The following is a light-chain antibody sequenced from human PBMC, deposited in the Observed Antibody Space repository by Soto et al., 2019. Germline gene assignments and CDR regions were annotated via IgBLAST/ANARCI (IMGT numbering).Light chain of an antibody. J-gene: IGLJ1*01. CDR3: AAWDDRLNGYV. CDR2: SSN. CDR1: TSNIGSNG. V-gene: IGLV1-44*01. Sequence: VLTQPPSASGTPGQRVTISCSGSTSNIGSNGVNWYRQLPGTAPKLLIYSSNERPSGVPDRFSGSKSGTSASLAISGLQSEDEADYYCAAWDDRLNGYVFGTGTKLTVL.